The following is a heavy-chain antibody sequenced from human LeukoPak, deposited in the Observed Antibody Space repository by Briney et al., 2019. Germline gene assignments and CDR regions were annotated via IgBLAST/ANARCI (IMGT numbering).Heavy chain of an antibody. CDR1: GFTFSDYY. CDR3: AREPAYYGDSQALDY. CDR2: ISSSGSTI. J-gene: IGHJ4*02. V-gene: IGHV3-11*04. Sequence: GGSLRLSCAASGFTFSDYYMSWIRQAPGKGLEWVSYISSSGSTIYYADSVKGRFTISRDNAKNSLYLQMNSLRAEDTAVYYCAREPAYYGDSQALDYWGQGTLVTVSS. D-gene: IGHD4-17*01.